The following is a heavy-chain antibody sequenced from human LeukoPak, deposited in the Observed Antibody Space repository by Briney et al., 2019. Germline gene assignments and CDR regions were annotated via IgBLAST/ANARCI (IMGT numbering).Heavy chain of an antibody. D-gene: IGHD2-8*01. CDR3: ANGNRCTSPNCLGYYYFYMDV. J-gene: IGHJ6*03. Sequence: GGSLRLSCAASGFTFSSYWMSWVRQAPGKGLEWVSVISGSGGSTYYADSVKGRFTISRDNSKNTLYLQMNSLRAEDTAVYYCANGNRCTSPNCLGYYYFYMDVWGKGTTVTVSS. V-gene: IGHV3-23*01. CDR2: ISGSGGST. CDR1: GFTFSSYW.